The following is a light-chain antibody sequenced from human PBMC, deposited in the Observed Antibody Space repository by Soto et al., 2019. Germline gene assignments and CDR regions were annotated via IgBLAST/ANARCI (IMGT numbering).Light chain of an antibody. Sequence: DIQMTQSPSTLSTSVGDRVTITCRASQSSTSWLAWYQQKPGKAPKLLIYKASTLESGVPSRFSGSGSETEFTLTISRLQPDDFATYYCQQYHDYPWTFGQGTRV. CDR2: KAS. V-gene: IGKV1-5*03. CDR3: QQYHDYPWT. J-gene: IGKJ1*01. CDR1: QSSTSW.